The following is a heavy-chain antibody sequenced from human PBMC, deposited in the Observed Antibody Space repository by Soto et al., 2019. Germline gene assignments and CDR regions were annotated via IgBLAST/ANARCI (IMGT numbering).Heavy chain of an antibody. CDR2: INAGNGNT. Sequence: QVQLVQSGAEEKKPGASVKVYCKASGYTFTSYATHWVRQAPGQRLEWMGWINAGNGNTKYSQKFQGRVTITRDTSASTAYMELSSLRSEDTAVYYCARADGPGFVGPWGQGTLVTVSS. D-gene: IGHD2-2*01. CDR3: ARADGPGFVGP. CDR1: GYTFTSYA. V-gene: IGHV1-3*05. J-gene: IGHJ5*02.